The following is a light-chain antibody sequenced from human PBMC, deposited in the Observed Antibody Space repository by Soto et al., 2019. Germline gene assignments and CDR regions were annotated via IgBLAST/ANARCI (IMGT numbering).Light chain of an antibody. J-gene: IGKJ1*01. CDR1: QSISIY. V-gene: IGKV1-39*01. CDR3: QQSYSTPWT. Sequence: DIQMTQSPSSLSGSVGDRVTITCRASQSISIYLNWYQQKPGKAPKLLIYGASSLQRGVPSRFSGSGSGTDLTLTISSLQPEDFATYYCQQSYSTPWTFGQGTKVDIK. CDR2: GAS.